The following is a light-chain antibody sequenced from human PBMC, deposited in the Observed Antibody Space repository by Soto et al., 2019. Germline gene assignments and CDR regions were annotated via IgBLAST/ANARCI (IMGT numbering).Light chain of an antibody. J-gene: IGLJ3*02. Sequence: QSVLTQSPSASASLGTSVKLTCTLSSGHSTYAIAWHQQQPDKGPRSLMKLKSDGSHTRGDGIPDRFSGSSSGAERYLTISSLQSEDEADYYCQTWGTGIHGVFGGGTKLTVL. V-gene: IGLV4-69*01. CDR3: QTWGTGIHGV. CDR2: LKSDGSH. CDR1: SGHSTYA.